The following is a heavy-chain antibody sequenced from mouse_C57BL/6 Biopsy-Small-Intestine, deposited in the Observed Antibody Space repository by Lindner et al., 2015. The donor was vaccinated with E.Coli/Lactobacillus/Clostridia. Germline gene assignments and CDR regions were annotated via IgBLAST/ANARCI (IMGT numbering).Heavy chain of an antibody. CDR2: ILPGSDFT. J-gene: IGHJ2*01. D-gene: IGHD2-12*01. V-gene: IGHV1-9*01. CDR3: TRGYSVYRYFDS. Sequence: VQLQESGAEVMKPGASVKLPCKASGYTFNGYWIEWIRQRPGQGLEWIGEILPGSDFTNYNEKFKVKATFTTDSSSNTAYIQLSSLSIEDSAIYYCTRGYSVYRYFDSWGQGTTLTVSS. CDR1: GYTFNGYW.